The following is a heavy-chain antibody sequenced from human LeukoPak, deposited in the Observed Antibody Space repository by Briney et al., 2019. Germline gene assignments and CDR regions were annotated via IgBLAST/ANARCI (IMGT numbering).Heavy chain of an antibody. Sequence: GGSLRLSCAASGFTFSSYWMSWVRQAPGKGLEWVAFIRYDGSNKYYADSVKGRFTISRDNAKNSLYLQMNSLRAEDTAVYYCAKGWWYWREWGQGTLVTVSS. CDR3: AKGWWYWRE. D-gene: IGHD2-15*01. V-gene: IGHV3-30*02. CDR1: GFTFSSYW. J-gene: IGHJ4*02. CDR2: IRYDGSNK.